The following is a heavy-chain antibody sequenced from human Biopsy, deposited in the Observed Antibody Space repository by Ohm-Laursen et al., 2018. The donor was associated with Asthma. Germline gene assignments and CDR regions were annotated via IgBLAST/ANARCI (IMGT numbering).Heavy chain of an antibody. Sequence: SLRLSCAATGFTFSSYAMSWVRQAPGKGLEWVSAISGSGGSTYYADSVKGRFTISRDNSKNTLYLQMSSLRAEDTAVYYCAKVHRVYAMVGYFDYWGQGTLVTVSS. CDR2: ISGSGGST. CDR1: GFTFSSYA. V-gene: IGHV3-23*01. D-gene: IGHD2-8*01. J-gene: IGHJ4*02. CDR3: AKVHRVYAMVGYFDY.